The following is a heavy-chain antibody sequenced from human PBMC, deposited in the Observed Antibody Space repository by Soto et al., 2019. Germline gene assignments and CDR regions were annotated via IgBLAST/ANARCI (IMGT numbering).Heavy chain of an antibody. V-gene: IGHV1-3*01. CDR2: INAGNGNT. CDR1: GYTFTSYA. D-gene: IGHD3-3*01. Sequence: ASVKVSCKASGYTFTSYAMHWVRQAPGQRLEWMGWINAGNGNTKYSQKFQGRVTITRDTSASTAYMELSSLRSEDTAVYYCALDTVGVHQEFSGVYLFGREAVEEYGMDVWGQGTTVTVSS. CDR3: ALDTVGVHQEFSGVYLFGREAVEEYGMDV. J-gene: IGHJ6*02.